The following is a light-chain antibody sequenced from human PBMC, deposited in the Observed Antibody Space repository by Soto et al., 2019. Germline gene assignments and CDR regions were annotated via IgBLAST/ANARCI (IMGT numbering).Light chain of an antibody. J-gene: IGKJ1*01. CDR2: DAS. V-gene: IGKV1-33*01. CDR3: QQYDNLPRT. CDR1: QDISNY. Sequence: DIQMTQSPSSLSASVGDRVTITCQASQDISNYLNWYQQKPGKAPKLLIYDASNLETGGPSRFRGSGAGTEVTFTISSLQPEDIATYYCQQYDNLPRTFGQGTKVEIK.